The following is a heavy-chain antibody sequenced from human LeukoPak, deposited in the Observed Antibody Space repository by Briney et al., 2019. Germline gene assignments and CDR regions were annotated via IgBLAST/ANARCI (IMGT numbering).Heavy chain of an antibody. CDR3: ARGLPNYYGSGSSFDY. Sequence: SETLSLTCAVSGGSISSGGYSWSWIRQPPGKGLEWIGYIYHSGSTYYNPSLKSRVTISVDRSKNQFSLKLSSVTAADTAVYYCARGLPNYYGSGSSFDYWGQGTLVTVSS. CDR2: IYHSGST. V-gene: IGHV4-30-2*01. D-gene: IGHD3-10*01. CDR1: GGSISSGGYS. J-gene: IGHJ4*02.